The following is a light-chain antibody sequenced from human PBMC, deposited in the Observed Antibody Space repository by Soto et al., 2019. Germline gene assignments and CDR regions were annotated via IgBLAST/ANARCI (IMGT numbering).Light chain of an antibody. CDR2: AAS. CDR3: QQDDSYPPT. J-gene: IGKJ4*01. Sequence: DIQITQFQSSLSASVGDRVTITCRASQSISSYLDWYQQKPGKAPRLLIYAASSRHSGVPSRFSGGGSGTEFTLTISRLEPEDFATYYCQQDDSYPPTFGEGTKVDIK. CDR1: QSISSY. V-gene: IGKV1-39*01.